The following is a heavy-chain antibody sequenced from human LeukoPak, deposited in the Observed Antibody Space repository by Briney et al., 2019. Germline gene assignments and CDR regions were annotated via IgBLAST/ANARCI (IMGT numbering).Heavy chain of an antibody. J-gene: IGHJ4*02. D-gene: IGHD3-10*01. CDR1: GFTFSSSA. Sequence: GGSLRLSCSASGFTFSSSAMYWVRQAPGKGLEYVSAFSSDGSSTFYADSVKGRFTISRDNSKNMLYLQMSSLRADDTAVYYCVKTLKYYGTGRGLFDSWGQGTLVTVSS. V-gene: IGHV3-64D*06. CDR2: FSSDGSST. CDR3: VKTLKYYGTGRGLFDS.